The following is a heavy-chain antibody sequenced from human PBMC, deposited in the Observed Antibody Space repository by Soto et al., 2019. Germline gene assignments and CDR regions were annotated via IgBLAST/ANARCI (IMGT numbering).Heavy chain of an antibody. CDR1: GFTFSDYY. Sequence: PGGSLRLSCSASGFTFSDYYMSWIRQAPGKGLEWVSYISSSSSYTNYADSVKGRFTISRDNAKNSLYLQMNSLRAGDTAVYYCARVLGYCSSTSCPYGMDVWGQGTTVTVSS. V-gene: IGHV3-11*06. D-gene: IGHD2-2*01. CDR2: ISSSSSYT. CDR3: ARVLGYCSSTSCPYGMDV. J-gene: IGHJ6*02.